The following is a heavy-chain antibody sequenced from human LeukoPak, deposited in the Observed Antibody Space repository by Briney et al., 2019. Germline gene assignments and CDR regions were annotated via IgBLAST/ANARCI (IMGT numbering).Heavy chain of an antibody. CDR1: GFTFSSYA. Sequence: GGSLRLSCAASGFTFSSYAMSWVRQAPGKGLEWVSAISGSGGSTYYADSVKGRFTISRDNSKNTLYLQMNSLRAEDTAVYYCSKDSHYYDSSGSDYWGQGTLVTVSS. V-gene: IGHV3-23*01. D-gene: IGHD3-22*01. CDR3: SKDSHYYDSSGSDY. CDR2: ISGSGGST. J-gene: IGHJ4*02.